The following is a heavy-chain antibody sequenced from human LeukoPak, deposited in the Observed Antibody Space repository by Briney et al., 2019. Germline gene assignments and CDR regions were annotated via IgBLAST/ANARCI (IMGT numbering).Heavy chain of an antibody. CDR1: GGTFSSYA. CDR2: IIPILGIA. Sequence: VASVKVSCKASGGTFSSYAISWVRQAPGQGLEWMGRIIPILGIANYAQKFQGRVTITADKSTSTAYMELSSLRSEDTAVYYCARGYSSGRIDYWGQGTLVAVSS. V-gene: IGHV1-69*04. J-gene: IGHJ4*02. CDR3: ARGYSSGRIDY. D-gene: IGHD6-19*01.